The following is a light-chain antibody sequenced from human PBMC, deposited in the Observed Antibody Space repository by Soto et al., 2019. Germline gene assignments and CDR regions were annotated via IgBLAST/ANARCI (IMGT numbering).Light chain of an antibody. Sequence: QSALTKPASVSGSPGQSITISCTGTSSDVGGYNYVSWYQHHPGKAPKLMIYDVSTRPSGVSNRFSGSKSGNTASLTISGLQAEDEADYYCSSYTTSSTLVFGGGTKVTVL. V-gene: IGLV2-14*03. CDR1: SSDVGGYNY. J-gene: IGLJ2*01. CDR3: SSYTTSSTLV. CDR2: DVS.